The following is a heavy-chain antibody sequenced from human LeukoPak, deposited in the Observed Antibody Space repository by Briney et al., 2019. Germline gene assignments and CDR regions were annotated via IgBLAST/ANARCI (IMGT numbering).Heavy chain of an antibody. V-gene: IGHV1-8*01. CDR1: GYTFTSYD. CDR3: ARELDTAMVTGY. D-gene: IGHD5-18*01. CDR2: MNPNSGNT. J-gene: IGHJ4*02. Sequence: ASVKVSCKASGYTFTSYDINWVRQATGQGLEWMGWMNPNSGNTGYAQKFQGRVTMTRNTSISTAYMELSSLRSEDTAVYYCARELDTAMVTGYWGQGTLVTVSS.